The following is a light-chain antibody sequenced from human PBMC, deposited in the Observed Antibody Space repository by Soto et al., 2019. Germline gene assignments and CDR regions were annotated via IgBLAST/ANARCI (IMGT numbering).Light chain of an antibody. J-gene: IGLJ3*02. V-gene: IGLV4-60*02. CDR1: SGHSSYI. CDR2: LEGSGSY. Sequence: QSVLTQSSSASASLGSSVKLTCTLSSGHSSYIIAWHQQQPGKAPRYLMKLEGSGSYNKGSGVPDRFSGSSSGADRYLTISNLQFEDEADYYCETWDSNTYTVFGGGTKLTVL. CDR3: ETWDSNTYTV.